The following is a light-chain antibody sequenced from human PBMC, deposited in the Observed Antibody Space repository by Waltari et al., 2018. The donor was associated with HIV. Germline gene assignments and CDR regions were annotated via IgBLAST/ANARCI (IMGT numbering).Light chain of an antibody. CDR3: SSYTSSSTLYVV. Sequence: QSAMTQPAYVSGSPGQSINISCTGTSIDVGGSTYVSCYQQHPGKAPKPMIYDVSYRPSGVSNRFSGSKSGNTASLTISGLQAEDEADYYCSSYTSSSTLYVVFGGGTKLTVL. CDR2: DVS. V-gene: IGLV2-14*01. CDR1: SIDVGGSTY. J-gene: IGLJ2*01.